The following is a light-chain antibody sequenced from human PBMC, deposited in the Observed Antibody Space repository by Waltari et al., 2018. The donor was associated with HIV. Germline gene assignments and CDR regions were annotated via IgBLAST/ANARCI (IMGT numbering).Light chain of an antibody. CDR1: QSVSSY. J-gene: IGKJ4*01. CDR3: QQRSNWPPALT. V-gene: IGKV3-11*01. CDR2: DAS. Sequence: EIVLTQSPATLSLSPGERATLSCRASQSVSSYLAWYQQKPVQAPRLLIYDASNRATGSPARFSGIGSGTDFTLTISSLEPEDFAVYYCQQRSNWPPALTFGGGTKVEIK.